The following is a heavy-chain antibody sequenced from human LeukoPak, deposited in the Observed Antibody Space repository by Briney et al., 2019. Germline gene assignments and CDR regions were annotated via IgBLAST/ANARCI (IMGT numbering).Heavy chain of an antibody. Sequence: ASVKVSCKASGYSFTSYDINWVRQATGQGLEWMGWMNPNSGNTGYAQNFQGRVAITRSTSISTAYMELSSLRSEDTAVYYCARVGGWFGELFNDYWGQGTLVTVSS. CDR1: GYSFTSYD. J-gene: IGHJ4*02. CDR3: ARVGGWFGELFNDY. V-gene: IGHV1-8*03. D-gene: IGHD3-10*01. CDR2: MNPNSGNT.